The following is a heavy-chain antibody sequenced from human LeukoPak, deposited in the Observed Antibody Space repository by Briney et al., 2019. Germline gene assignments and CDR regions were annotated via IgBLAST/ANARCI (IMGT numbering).Heavy chain of an antibody. J-gene: IGHJ6*03. V-gene: IGHV3-23*01. Sequence: PGGSLRLSCAASGFTFSSYAMSWVRQAPGKGLEWVSAISGSGGSTYYADSVKGRFTISRDNSKNTLYLQMNSLRAEDTAIYYCAKDLYEYQLDYYYMDVWGKGTTVTVSS. CDR2: ISGSGGST. D-gene: IGHD2-2*01. CDR1: GFTFSSYA. CDR3: AKDLYEYQLDYYYMDV.